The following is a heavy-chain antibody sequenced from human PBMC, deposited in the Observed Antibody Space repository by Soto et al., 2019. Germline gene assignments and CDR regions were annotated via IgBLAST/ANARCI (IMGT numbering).Heavy chain of an antibody. CDR1: GGSLSDYF. V-gene: IGHV4-34*01. D-gene: IGHD5-18*01. Sequence: SETLSLTCVVSGGSLSDYFWSWIRQPPGKALEWIGEINHLGSINYNPSLKSRVTISVDTSKNQFSLKLSSVTAADTAVYYCARGPYSYGYKSGFDNWGQGTLVTVSS. CDR2: INHLGSI. CDR3: ARGPYSYGYKSGFDN. J-gene: IGHJ4*02.